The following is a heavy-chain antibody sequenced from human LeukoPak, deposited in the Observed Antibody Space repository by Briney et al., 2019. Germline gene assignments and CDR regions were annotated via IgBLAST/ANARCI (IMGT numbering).Heavy chain of an antibody. V-gene: IGHV4-61*01. J-gene: IGHJ5*02. D-gene: IGHD2-15*01. CDR3: ARDPRSSGYCSGGSCSDWFDP. Sequence: SETLSLTCTVSGGSVSRGSYYWSWIRQPPGKGLEWIGYMYYSGSTNHNPSLKSRVTISVDTSKDQFSLKLSSVTAADTAVYYCARDPRSSGYCSGGSCSDWFDPWGQGTLVTVSS. CDR2: MYYSGST. CDR1: GGSVSRGSYY.